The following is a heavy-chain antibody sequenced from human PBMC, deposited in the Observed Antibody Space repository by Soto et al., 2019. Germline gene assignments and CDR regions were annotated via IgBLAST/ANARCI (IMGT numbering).Heavy chain of an antibody. D-gene: IGHD3-9*01. CDR2: ISGSGGST. Sequence: PGGSLRLSCAASGFTFSSYAMSWVRQAPGKGLEWVSAISGSGGSTYYADSVKGRFTISRDNSKNTLYLQMNSLRAEDMAVYYCAKRVDYDILTGYVLDWGQGTLVTVSS. CDR3: AKRVDYDILTGYVLD. J-gene: IGHJ4*02. CDR1: GFTFSSYA. V-gene: IGHV3-23*01.